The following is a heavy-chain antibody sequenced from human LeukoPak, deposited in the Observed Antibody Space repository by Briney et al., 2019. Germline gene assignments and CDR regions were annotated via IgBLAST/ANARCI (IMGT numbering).Heavy chain of an antibody. J-gene: IGHJ3*02. CDR1: GGSLSSSSYY. V-gene: IGHV4-39*01. D-gene: IGHD2-15*01. CDR2: IYYTGST. Sequence: SETLSLTCTVSGGSLSSSSYYWGWVRQPPGRWLEWLGCIYYTGSTYYNPSLKSRVTISVDTSKNQFSLKLSSVTAADTAVYYCARRLTGVVVADEGAFDIWGQGTMVTVSS. CDR3: ARRLTGVVVADEGAFDI.